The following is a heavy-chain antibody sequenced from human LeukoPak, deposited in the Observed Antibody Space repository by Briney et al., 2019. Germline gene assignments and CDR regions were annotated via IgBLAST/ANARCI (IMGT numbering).Heavy chain of an antibody. D-gene: IGHD1-26*01. CDR3: ARESGDRYFDY. CDR2: IWYDGSNK. CDR1: GFTFSYFE. J-gene: IGHJ4*02. V-gene: IGHV3-33*08. Sequence: PGGSLRLSCAASGFTFSYFEMNWVRQAPGKGLEWVAIIWYDGSNKYYADSVKGRFTISRDNSKNTLYLQMNSLRAEDTAVYYCARESGDRYFDYWGQGTLVTVSS.